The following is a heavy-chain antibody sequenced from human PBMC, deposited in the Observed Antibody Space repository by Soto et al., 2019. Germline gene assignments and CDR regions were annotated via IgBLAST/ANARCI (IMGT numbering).Heavy chain of an antibody. CDR1: GFTFSGSA. Sequence: VGSLRLSCAASGFTFSGSAMHWVRQASGKGLEWVGRIRSKANSYATAYAASVKGRFTISRDDSKNTAYLQMNSLKTEDTAVYYCTSHCSSTSCYEDLDYWGQGTLVTVSS. D-gene: IGHD2-2*01. CDR2: IRSKANSYAT. V-gene: IGHV3-73*01. J-gene: IGHJ4*02. CDR3: TSHCSSTSCYEDLDY.